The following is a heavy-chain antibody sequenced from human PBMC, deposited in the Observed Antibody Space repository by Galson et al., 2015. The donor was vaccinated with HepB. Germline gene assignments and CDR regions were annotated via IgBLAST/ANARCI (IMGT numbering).Heavy chain of an antibody. CDR1: GFTFSTYW. J-gene: IGHJ4*02. CDR2: INNDGSTT. Sequence: SLRLSCAASGFTFSTYWMHWVRQAPGKGLVWVSRINNDGSTTNYADSVKGRFTISRDNAKNTLYLQMNSLTAEDTAVYYCARGASTVRNSLDSWGQGTLVTVSS. D-gene: IGHD4-23*01. CDR3: ARGASTVRNSLDS. V-gene: IGHV3-74*01.